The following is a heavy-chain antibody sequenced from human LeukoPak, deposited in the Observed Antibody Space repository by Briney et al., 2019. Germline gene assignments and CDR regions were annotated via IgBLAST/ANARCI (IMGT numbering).Heavy chain of an antibody. CDR2: INHSGST. J-gene: IGHJ3*02. CDR1: GGSFSGYY. Sequence: SETLSLTCAVYGGSFSGYYWSWIRQPPGKGLEWIGEINHSGSTNYNPSLKSRVTISVDTSKNQFSLKLSSVTAADTAVYYCARGRSRTLTTVTPTRRWVAFDIWGQGTMVTVSS. D-gene: IGHD4-17*01. CDR3: ARGRSRTLTTVTPTRRWVAFDI. V-gene: IGHV4-34*01.